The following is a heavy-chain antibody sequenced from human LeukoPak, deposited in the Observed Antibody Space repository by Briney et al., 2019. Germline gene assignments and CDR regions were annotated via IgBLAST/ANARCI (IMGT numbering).Heavy chain of an antibody. D-gene: IGHD1-26*01. Sequence: SVKVSCKASGYTFTSYAISWVRQAPGQGLEWMGGIIPIFGTANYAQKFQGRVTITADESTSTAYMELSSLRSEDTAVYYCARYSGSQDYYYYYMDVWGKGTTVTVSS. V-gene: IGHV1-69*13. CDR3: ARYSGSQDYYYYYMDV. CDR1: GYTFTSYA. CDR2: IIPIFGTA. J-gene: IGHJ6*03.